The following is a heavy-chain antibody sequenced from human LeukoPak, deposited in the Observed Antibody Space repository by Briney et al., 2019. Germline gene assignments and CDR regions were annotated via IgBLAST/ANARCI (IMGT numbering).Heavy chain of an antibody. J-gene: IGHJ6*03. Sequence: PGGSLRLSCAASGFTFSTYTMNWVRQAPGKGLEWVSYISSSGSTIYYADSVKGRFTISRDNAKYSLYLQMNSLRAEDTAVYYCARDTVVVVAATAAKNYYYYMDVWGKGTTVTVSS. D-gene: IGHD2-15*01. CDR3: ARDTVVVVAATAAKNYYYYMDV. CDR1: GFTFSTYT. CDR2: ISSSGSTI. V-gene: IGHV3-48*01.